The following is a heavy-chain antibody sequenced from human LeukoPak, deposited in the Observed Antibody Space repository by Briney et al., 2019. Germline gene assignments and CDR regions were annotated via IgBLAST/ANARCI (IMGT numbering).Heavy chain of an antibody. D-gene: IGHD3-16*01. J-gene: IGHJ4*02. CDR1: GFIFSSYP. Sequence: GGSLRLSCAASGFIFSSYPMSWVRQVPGKGPEWVSRISGSGGGTDYAGSVKGRFTVSRDNSKNTLYLQMNSLRAEDTAVYFCARDFWGQYYFDKWGQGTLVSVSS. CDR3: ARDFWGQYYFDK. CDR2: ISGSGGGT. V-gene: IGHV3-23*01.